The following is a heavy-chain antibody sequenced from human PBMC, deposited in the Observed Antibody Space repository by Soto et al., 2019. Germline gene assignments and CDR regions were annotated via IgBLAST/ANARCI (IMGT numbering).Heavy chain of an antibody. Sequence: LRLSCAASGFTFSSYGMHWVRQAPGKGLEWVAVIWYDGSNKYYAESVKGRFTISRDNSKNTLYLQMNSLRAEDTAVYYCARDSHVGSGWQLTANYWGQGTLVTVSS. CDR1: GFTFSSYG. CDR2: IWYDGSNK. CDR3: ARDSHVGSGWQLTANY. D-gene: IGHD6-19*01. J-gene: IGHJ4*02. V-gene: IGHV3-33*01.